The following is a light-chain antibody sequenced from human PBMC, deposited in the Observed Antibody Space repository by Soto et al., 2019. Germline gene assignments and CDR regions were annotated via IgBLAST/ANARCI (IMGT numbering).Light chain of an antibody. CDR3: SSYTSSTTDV. Sequence: QSALTQPASVSGSPGQSITISCTGTSSYVGGYNFVSWYQQHPGKAPKLMIYDVSNRPSGISNRFSGSKSGNTASLTISGLQAEDEAEYYCSSYTSSTTDVFGTGTKLTVL. V-gene: IGLV2-14*01. CDR1: SSYVGGYNF. CDR2: DVS. J-gene: IGLJ1*01.